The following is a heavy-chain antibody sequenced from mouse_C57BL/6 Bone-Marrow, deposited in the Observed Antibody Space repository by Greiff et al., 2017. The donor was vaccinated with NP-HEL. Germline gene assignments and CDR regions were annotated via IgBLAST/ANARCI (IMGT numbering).Heavy chain of an antibody. CDR2: IDPENGDT. J-gene: IGHJ4*01. Sequence: EVKLQESGAELVRPGASVKLSCTASGFNIKDDYMHWVKQRPEQGLEWIGWIDPENGDTEYASKFQGKATITADTSSNTAYLQLSSLTSEDTAVYYCTTRTYYYGRRNYSMDYWGQGTSVTVSS. V-gene: IGHV14-4*01. D-gene: IGHD1-1*01. CDR1: GFNIKDDY. CDR3: TTRTYYYGRRNYSMDY.